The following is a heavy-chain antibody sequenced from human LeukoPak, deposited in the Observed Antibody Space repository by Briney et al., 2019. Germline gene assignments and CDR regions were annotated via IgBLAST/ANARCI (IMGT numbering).Heavy chain of an antibody. CDR1: GGTFSSYA. J-gene: IGHJ4*02. Sequence: GASVKVSCKASGGTFSSYAISWVRQAPGQGLEWMGGIIPIFGTANYAQKFQGRVTITADESTSTAYMELRSLRSDDTAVYYCARDGVWFGEFLDYWGQGTLVTVSS. D-gene: IGHD3-10*01. V-gene: IGHV1-69*01. CDR2: IIPIFGTA. CDR3: ARDGVWFGEFLDY.